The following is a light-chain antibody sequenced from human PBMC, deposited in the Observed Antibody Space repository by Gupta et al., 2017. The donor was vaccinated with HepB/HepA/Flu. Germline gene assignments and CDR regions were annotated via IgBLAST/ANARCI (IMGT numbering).Light chain of an antibody. V-gene: IGKV3-11*01. CDR2: DAS. CDR3: QQRSNWPRRT. J-gene: IGKJ2*01. Sequence: EIVLTQSPATLSLSPGERATLSCRASQSVSSYLAWYQQKPGQAPRLLIYDASNRATGIPARFSGSGSGTDFTLTISSLEPEDFAVYYCQQRSNWPRRTIGQGTKLEIK. CDR1: QSVSSY.